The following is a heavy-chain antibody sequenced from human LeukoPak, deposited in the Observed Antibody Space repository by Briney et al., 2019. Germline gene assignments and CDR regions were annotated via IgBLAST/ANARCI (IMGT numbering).Heavy chain of an antibody. CDR1: GGSISRGDYY. CDR2: FYFNGNT. J-gene: IGHJ6*03. V-gene: IGHV4-31*03. CDR3: ASGTEPSYYFSCYYMDV. D-gene: IGHD3/OR15-3a*01. Sequence: SETLSLTCTVAGGSISRGDYYWNWVRRHPGKGLEWIGYFYFNGNTYYNPSIKSRVDISVDTTKNDGSLHLRSVSGAATAVDFCASGTEPSYYFSCYYMDVWGKGTTVTVCS.